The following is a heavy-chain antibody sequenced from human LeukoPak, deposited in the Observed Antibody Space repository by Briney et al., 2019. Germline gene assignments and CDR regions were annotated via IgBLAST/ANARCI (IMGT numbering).Heavy chain of an antibody. J-gene: IGHJ6*03. D-gene: IGHD3-10*01. CDR3: AKDGVGGFYYYYYMDV. CDR1: GFTFINYG. Sequence: GGYLRLSCAASGFTFINYGMSWVRQAPGKGLEWVSAIGVSGGSTYYADSVKGRFTISRDNSKNTLFLQMNSLRAEDTAVYYCAKDGVGGFYYYYYMDVWGKGTTVTISS. V-gene: IGHV3-23*01. CDR2: IGVSGGST.